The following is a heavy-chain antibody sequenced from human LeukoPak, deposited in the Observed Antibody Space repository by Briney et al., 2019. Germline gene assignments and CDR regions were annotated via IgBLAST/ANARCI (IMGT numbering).Heavy chain of an antibody. CDR2: IYYSGST. J-gene: IGHJ2*01. D-gene: IGHD4-17*01. Sequence: SETLSLTCTVSGGSISSYYWSWIRQPPGKGLEWIGYIYYSGSTNYNPSLRSRVTISVDTSKNQFSLKLSSVTAADTAVYYCASLSPYGLYWYFDLWGRGTLVTVSS. CDR3: ASLSPYGLYWYFDL. V-gene: IGHV4-59*01. CDR1: GGSISSYY.